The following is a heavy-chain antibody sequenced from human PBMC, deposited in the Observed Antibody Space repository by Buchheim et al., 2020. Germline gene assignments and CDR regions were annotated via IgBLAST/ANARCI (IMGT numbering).Heavy chain of an antibody. D-gene: IGHD3-10*01. CDR1: GFTFSSYA. CDR3: ARDRGYYGSGSYYNHPVYFDY. CDR2: ISYDGSNK. Sequence: QVQLVESGGGVVQPGRSLRLSCAASGFTFSSYAMHWVRQAPGKGLEWVAVISYDGSNKYYADSVKGRFTISRDNSQNTLYLQMNSLRAEDTAVYYCARDRGYYGSGSYYNHPVYFDYWGQGTL. J-gene: IGHJ4*02. V-gene: IGHV3-30*04.